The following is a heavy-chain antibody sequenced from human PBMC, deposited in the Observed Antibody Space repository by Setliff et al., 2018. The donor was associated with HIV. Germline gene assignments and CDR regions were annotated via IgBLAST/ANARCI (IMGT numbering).Heavy chain of an antibody. CDR1: GGSISSYY. J-gene: IGHJ6*03. Sequence: KTSETLSLTCTVSGGSISSYYWGWIRQPPGKGLEWIGSLRPSGNTYYNPSLKSRVTISVDTSKNQFSLNLSSVTAADTAVYYCARHGAFYYCYYMDVWGKGTTVTVSS. V-gene: IGHV4-39*01. CDR2: LRPSGNT. CDR3: ARHGAFYYCYYMDV.